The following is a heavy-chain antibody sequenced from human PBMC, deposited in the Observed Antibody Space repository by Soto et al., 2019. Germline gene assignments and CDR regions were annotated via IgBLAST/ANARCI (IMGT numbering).Heavy chain of an antibody. D-gene: IGHD3-10*01. J-gene: IGHJ5*02. V-gene: IGHV4-34*01. Sequence: SETLSLTCAVYGGSVSGYYWSWIRQPPGKGLEWIGEINHSGSTNYNPSLKSRVTISVDTSKNQFSLKLSSVTAADTAVYYCARGLGGCPWFDPWGQGTLVTVSS. CDR3: ARGLGGCPWFDP. CDR1: GGSVSGYY. CDR2: INHSGST.